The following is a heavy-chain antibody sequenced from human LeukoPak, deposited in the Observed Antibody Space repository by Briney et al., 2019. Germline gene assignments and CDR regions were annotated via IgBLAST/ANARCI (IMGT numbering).Heavy chain of an antibody. V-gene: IGHV3-43*02. Sequence: GGSLGLSCAAPGFMFHDYAMHWVRQAPGKGLEWVSLISGDGGNTFYADSVKGRFTISRDNSKNSLYLQMNSLRSEDTALYYCARESESSGWYDYWGQGTLVTVSS. D-gene: IGHD6-19*01. CDR3: ARESESSGWYDY. CDR2: ISGDGGNT. CDR1: GFMFHDYA. J-gene: IGHJ4*02.